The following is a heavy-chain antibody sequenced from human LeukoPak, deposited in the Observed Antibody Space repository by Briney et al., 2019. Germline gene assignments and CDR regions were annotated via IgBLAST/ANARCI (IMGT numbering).Heavy chain of an antibody. J-gene: IGHJ4*02. V-gene: IGHV3-9*01. Sequence: SLGLSCAASGFPFDDYAMHWVRQAPGKGLEWVSGISWNSGSIGYADSVKGRFTISRDNAKNSLYLQMNSLRAEDTALYYCAKEERLRYFDYWGQGTLVTVSS. CDR1: GFPFDDYA. CDR3: AKEERLRYFDY. D-gene: IGHD5-12*01. CDR2: ISWNSGSI.